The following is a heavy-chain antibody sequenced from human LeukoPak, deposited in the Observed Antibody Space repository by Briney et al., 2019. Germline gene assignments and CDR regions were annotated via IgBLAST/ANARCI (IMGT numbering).Heavy chain of an antibody. Sequence: ASVKVSCKGSGYTFTDYFMHWVRQAPGQGVEWMAKINPNSGATAYAERFQGRVTLTRDTSISTMYMEMRTLTSGDTAVYYCARPSDYGDYIDYWGQGTPVTVSS. CDR3: ARPSDYGDYIDY. CDR2: INPNSGAT. D-gene: IGHD4-17*01. J-gene: IGHJ4*02. V-gene: IGHV1-2*02. CDR1: GYTFTDYF.